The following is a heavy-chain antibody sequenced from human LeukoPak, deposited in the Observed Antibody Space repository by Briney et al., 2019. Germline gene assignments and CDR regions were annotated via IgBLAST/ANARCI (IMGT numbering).Heavy chain of an antibody. Sequence: GGSLRLSCAASGFTFSTYSMYWVRQAPGKGLEWVSYISSRSSTIYYADSVKGRFTISRDNAKNSLYLQMNSLRAEDTAVYYCARSYTSSSGTSWDYWGQGTLVTVSS. CDR1: GFTFSTYS. D-gene: IGHD6-6*01. CDR3: ARSYTSSSGTSWDY. V-gene: IGHV3-48*04. J-gene: IGHJ4*01. CDR2: ISSRSSTI.